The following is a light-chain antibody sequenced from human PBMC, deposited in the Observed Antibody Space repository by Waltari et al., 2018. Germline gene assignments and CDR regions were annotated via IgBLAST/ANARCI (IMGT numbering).Light chain of an antibody. J-gene: IGLJ2*01. CDR3: QAWDSSTYHVV. CDR2: QDT. CDR1: KLGDKY. V-gene: IGLV3-1*01. Sequence: SYELTQPPSVSVSPGQTASITCSGDKLGDKYACWYQQKPGQSPVVVLYQDTKRPSGLPERLPGSNAGNTATLTISGTQAMDEADYYCQAWDSSTYHVVFGGGTKLTVL.